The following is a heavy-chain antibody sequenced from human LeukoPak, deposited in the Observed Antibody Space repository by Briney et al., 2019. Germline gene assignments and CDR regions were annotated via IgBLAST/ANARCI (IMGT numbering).Heavy chain of an antibody. V-gene: IGHV1-69*06. CDR1: GGTFSSYA. D-gene: IGHD3-22*01. Sequence: GASVKVSCKASGGTFSSYAVSWVRLTPGQGLDWLGGIIPVFGTTTYAQKFQAKVTMTADKSTNTAYLEISRLTSDDTAVYYCARCSPGDSSNFYAVLLYWGQGTQVTVST. J-gene: IGHJ4*02. CDR2: IIPVFGTT. CDR3: ARCSPGDSSNFYAVLLY.